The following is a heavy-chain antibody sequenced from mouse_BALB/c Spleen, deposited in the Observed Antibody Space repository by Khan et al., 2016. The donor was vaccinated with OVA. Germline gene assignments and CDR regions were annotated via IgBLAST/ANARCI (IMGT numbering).Heavy chain of an antibody. V-gene: IGHV1S81*02. Sequence: QIQLVQSGAELVKPGASVRLSCKASGYIFTSYYLYWVKQRPGQGLEWIGDINPSNGGTNFNEKFKSKATLTVDKSSSTAYIQLSSLTSEDSAVYYCTRSGYGTFAYWGQGTLVTVSA. CDR2: INPSNGGT. CDR3: TRSGYGTFAY. J-gene: IGHJ3*01. D-gene: IGHD2-1*01. CDR1: GYIFTSYY.